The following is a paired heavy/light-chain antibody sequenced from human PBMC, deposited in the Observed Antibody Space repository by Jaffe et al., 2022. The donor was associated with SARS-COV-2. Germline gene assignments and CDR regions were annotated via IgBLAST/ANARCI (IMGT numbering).Light chain of an antibody. V-gene: IGKV1-27*01. CDR2: AAS. CDR1: QGISNY. Sequence: DIQMTQSPSSLSASVGDRVTITCRASQGISNYLAWYQQKPGKVPKLLIYAASTLQSGVPSRFSGSGSGTDFTLTISSLQPEDVATYYCQKYNSAPPFTFGPGTKVDIK. CDR3: QKYNSAPPFT. J-gene: IGKJ3*01.
Heavy chain of an antibody. CDR3: AKDPLPLWFGELFGAFDI. D-gene: IGHD3-10*01. J-gene: IGHJ3*02. CDR1: GFTFDDYA. Sequence: EVQLVESGGGLVQPGRSLRLSCAASGFTFDDYAMHWVRQAPGKGLEWVSGISWNSGSIGYADSVKGRFTISRDNAKNSLYLQMNSLRAEDTALYYCAKDPLPLWFGELFGAFDIWGQGTMVTVSS. CDR2: ISWNSGSI. V-gene: IGHV3-9*01.